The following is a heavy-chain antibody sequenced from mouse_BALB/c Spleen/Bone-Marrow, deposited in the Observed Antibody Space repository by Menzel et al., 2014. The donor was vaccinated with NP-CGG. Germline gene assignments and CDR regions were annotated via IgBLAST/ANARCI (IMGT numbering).Heavy chain of an antibody. CDR1: GYTFTSYW. J-gene: IGHJ4*01. CDR2: IDPSDSYT. V-gene: IGHV1-69*02. CDR3: ALIYYGNYDYAMDY. D-gene: IGHD2-1*01. Sequence: QFQLQQSGAELVKPGASVKLSCKASGYTFTSYWMHWVKQRPGQGLEWIGEIDPSDSYTNYNQKFKGKATLTVDKSSSTAYMQLSSLTSEDSAVYYCALIYYGNYDYAMDYWGQGTSVTVSS.